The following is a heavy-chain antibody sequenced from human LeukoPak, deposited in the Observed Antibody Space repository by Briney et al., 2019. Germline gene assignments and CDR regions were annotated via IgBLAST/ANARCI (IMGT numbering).Heavy chain of an antibody. CDR2: IYHSGST. Sequence: SETLSLTCAVSGYSISSGYYWGWIRQPPGKGMEWIGSIYHSGSTYYNPSLKSRVTISVDTSKNQLSLKLSSVTAADTAVYYCARLDDCSGGSCYGYYFDYWGQGTLVTVSS. CDR1: GYSISSGYY. D-gene: IGHD2-15*01. V-gene: IGHV4-38-2*01. J-gene: IGHJ4*02. CDR3: ARLDDCSGGSCYGYYFDY.